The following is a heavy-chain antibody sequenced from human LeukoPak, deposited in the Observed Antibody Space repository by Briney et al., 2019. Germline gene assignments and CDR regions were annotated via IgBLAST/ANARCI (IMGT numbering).Heavy chain of an antibody. CDR3: ARDRRRYFDY. Sequence: GGSLRLSCAASRFTFSSYTMNWVRQAPGKGLEWVSYITSSSSTIYYADSVKGRFTISRDNSKNTLYLQMNSLRAEDTAVYYCARDRRRYFDYWGQGTLVTVSS. V-gene: IGHV3-48*01. J-gene: IGHJ4*02. CDR2: ITSSSSTI. CDR1: RFTFSSYT.